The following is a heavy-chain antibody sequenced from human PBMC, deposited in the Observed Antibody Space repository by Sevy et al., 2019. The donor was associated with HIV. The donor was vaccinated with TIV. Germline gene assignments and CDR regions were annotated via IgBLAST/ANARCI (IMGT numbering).Heavy chain of an antibody. J-gene: IGHJ4*02. Sequence: SETLSLTCAVYGGSFSGYYWSWIRQPPGKGLEWIGEINHSGSTNYNPSLKSRVTISVDTSKNQFSLKLGSVTAADTAVYYCARAYYDFWSGYLTYFDYWGQGTLVTVSS. V-gene: IGHV4-34*01. CDR3: ARAYYDFWSGYLTYFDY. CDR1: GGSFSGYY. D-gene: IGHD3-3*01. CDR2: INHSGST.